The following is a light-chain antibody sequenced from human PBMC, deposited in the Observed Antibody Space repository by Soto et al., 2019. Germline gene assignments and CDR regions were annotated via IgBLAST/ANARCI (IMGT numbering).Light chain of an antibody. CDR2: KAS. Sequence: DIQMTQSPSTLSASVGDRVTITCWASQSITSCLAWYQQKPGKAPKLLIYKASSLESGVPSRFGGGGSGTEFTLTISSLQPDDFATYYCQQYYSYSLTFGGGTKVDIK. V-gene: IGKV1-5*03. CDR1: QSITSC. J-gene: IGKJ4*01. CDR3: QQYYSYSLT.